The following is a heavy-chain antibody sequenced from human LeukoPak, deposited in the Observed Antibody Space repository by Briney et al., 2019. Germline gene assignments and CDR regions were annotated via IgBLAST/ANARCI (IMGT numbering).Heavy chain of an antibody. J-gene: IGHJ4*02. Sequence: GGSLRLSCAASGFTYSDYSMNWVRQAPGKALEWVSYISSSSATIYYADSVKGRFTISRDNAKNSLYLQLSSLRAEDTAVYYCARDYCSTTSCRYDFWGQGTLVTVSS. CDR3: ARDYCSTTSCRYDF. CDR1: GFTYSDYS. V-gene: IGHV3-48*01. CDR2: ISSSSATI. D-gene: IGHD2-2*01.